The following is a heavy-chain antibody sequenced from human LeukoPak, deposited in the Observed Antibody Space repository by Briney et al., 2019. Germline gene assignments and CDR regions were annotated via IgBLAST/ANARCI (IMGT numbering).Heavy chain of an antibody. J-gene: IGHJ6*03. CDR3: ARAKMGGDYYYMDV. CDR1: GDSITSRGNY. Sequence: PSETLSLTCTVSGDSITSRGNYWSWTRQHPGKGLEWIGYIYYSGSTYHNPSLESRLTISLDTSKNHFSLKLNSVTAADMAVYFCARAKMGGDYYYMDVWGKGTTVTVSS. CDR2: IYYSGST. V-gene: IGHV4-31*03. D-gene: IGHD3-16*01.